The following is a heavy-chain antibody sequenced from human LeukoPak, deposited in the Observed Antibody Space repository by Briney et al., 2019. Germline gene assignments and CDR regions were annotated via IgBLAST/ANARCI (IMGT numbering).Heavy chain of an antibody. V-gene: IGHV3-21*01. D-gene: IGHD6-19*01. CDR3: ARDRVHSSGWYSGRYYYGMDV. CDR1: GFTFSSYA. J-gene: IGHJ6*02. CDR2: ISSSSSYI. Sequence: GGSLRLSCAASGFTFSSYAMSWVRQAPGKGLEWVSSISSSSSYIYYADSVKGRFTISRDNAKNSLYLQMNSLRAEDTAVYYCARDRVHSSGWYSGRYYYGMDVWGQGTTVTVSS.